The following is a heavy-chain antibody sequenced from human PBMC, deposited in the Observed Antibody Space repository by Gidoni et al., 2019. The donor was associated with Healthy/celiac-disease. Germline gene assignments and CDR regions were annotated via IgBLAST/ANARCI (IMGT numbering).Heavy chain of an antibody. CDR1: GGSISSNY. CDR3: ARALYCSCGSCYPHNWFDP. V-gene: IGHV4-59*01. CDR2: IYYSGST. Sequence: QVQLQEAGPGLVKPSETLSLTCTVSGGSISSNYCSWSRQPPGKGLEWIWYIYYSGSTNYDPPLKSRVTISVDTSKNQFSLKLSSVTAADTAVYYCARALYCSCGSCYPHNWFDPWGQGTLVTVSS. D-gene: IGHD2-15*01. J-gene: IGHJ5*02.